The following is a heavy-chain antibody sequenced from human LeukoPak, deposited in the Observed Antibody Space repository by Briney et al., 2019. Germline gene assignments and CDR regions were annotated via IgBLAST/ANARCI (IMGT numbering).Heavy chain of an antibody. Sequence: SETLSLTCTVSGGSISSHYWSCIRRHPGERLVWIRYIYYSGSTNYNPSLKSRVTISVDTSKNQFSLKLSSVTAADTAVYYCARAPYSRSNYFDYWGQGTLVTVSS. CDR1: GGSISSHY. J-gene: IGHJ4*02. CDR3: ARAPYSRSNYFDY. CDR2: IYYSGST. V-gene: IGHV4-59*11. D-gene: IGHD6-6*01.